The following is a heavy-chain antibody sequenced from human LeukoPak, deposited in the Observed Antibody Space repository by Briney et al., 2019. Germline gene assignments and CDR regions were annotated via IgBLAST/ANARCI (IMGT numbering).Heavy chain of an antibody. CDR2: TNPNSGGT. CDR3: ARHIEAAVYHFDY. Sequence: ASVKVSCKASGYTFTDYYLHWVRQAPGQGLEWMGWTNPNSGGTIYAQKFQGKVTMTRDTSISTAYMELSRLRSDDSAVYYCARHIEAAVYHFDYWGQGALVTVSS. CDR1: GYTFTDYY. D-gene: IGHD6-13*01. V-gene: IGHV1-2*02. J-gene: IGHJ4*02.